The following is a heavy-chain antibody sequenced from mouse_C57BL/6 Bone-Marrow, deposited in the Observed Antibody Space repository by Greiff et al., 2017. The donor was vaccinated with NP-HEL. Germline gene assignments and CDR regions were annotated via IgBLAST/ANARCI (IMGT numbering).Heavy chain of an antibody. CDR2: IDPENGDT. Sequence: EVMLVESGAELVRPGASVKLFCTASGFNIKDDYMHWVKQRPDQGLEWIGWIDPENGDTEYASKFQGKATIPADTSSNTAYLQLSSLPSADTAVYYCTTGILPFLDYWGQGTSVTVSS. CDR1: GFNIKDDY. CDR3: TTGILPFLDY. V-gene: IGHV14-4*01. J-gene: IGHJ4*01.